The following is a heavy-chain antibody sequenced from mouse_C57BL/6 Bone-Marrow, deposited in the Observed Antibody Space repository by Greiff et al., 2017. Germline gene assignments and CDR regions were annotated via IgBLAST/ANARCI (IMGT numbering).Heavy chain of an antibody. CDR3: ARRIITTVRGYYAMDY. CDR1: GYTFTSYW. Sequence: VQLQQSGAELVKPGASVKMSCKASGYTFTSYWITWVKQRPGQGLEWIGDIYPGSGSTNYNEKFKSKATLTVDTSSSTAYMQLRSLTSEDSAVYYCARRIITTVRGYYAMDYWGQGTSVTVSS. D-gene: IGHD1-1*01. CDR2: IYPGSGST. V-gene: IGHV1-55*01. J-gene: IGHJ4*01.